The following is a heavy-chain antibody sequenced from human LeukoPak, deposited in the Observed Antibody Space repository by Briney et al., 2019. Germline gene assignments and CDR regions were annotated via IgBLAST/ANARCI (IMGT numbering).Heavy chain of an antibody. CDR3: ARDPHYDFWSGYGGHFDY. V-gene: IGHV4-4*02. D-gene: IGHD3-3*01. CDR2: IYHSGST. J-gene: IGHJ4*02. CDR1: GGSISSSNW. Sequence: SGTLSLTCAVSGGSISSSNWWSWVRQPPGKGLEWIGEIYHSGSTNYNPSLKSRVTISVDKSKNQFSLKLSSATATDTAVYYCARDPHYDFWSGYGGHFDYWGQGTLVTVSS.